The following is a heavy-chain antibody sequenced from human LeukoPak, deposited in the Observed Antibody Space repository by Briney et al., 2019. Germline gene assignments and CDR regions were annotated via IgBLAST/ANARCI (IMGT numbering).Heavy chain of an antibody. J-gene: IGHJ4*02. D-gene: IGHD3-22*01. CDR1: GESISGFY. CDR3: ARVTGYMIEDYCYF. Sequence: SPSLSLTWTLSGESISGFYSSWIRQPPGKGREWIGSIVSGVRTYYNPSLKSRVTISVDTSKNHFSLKLSSVTAADTAVYYCARVTGYMIEDYCYFWGQGNLVSVSS. V-gene: IGHV4-59*01. CDR2: IVSGVRT.